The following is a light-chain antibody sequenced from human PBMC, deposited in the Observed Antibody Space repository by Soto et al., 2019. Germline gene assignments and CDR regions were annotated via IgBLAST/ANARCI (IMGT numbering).Light chain of an antibody. V-gene: IGKV3-11*01. Sequence: EIVLTQSPATLSLSPGERATLSCRASQSVSSYLAWYQQKPGQAPRLLIYDASNRATGIPARFSGSGSGTAFTIPISSLEPEDFAVYYCQQRSNWPRTFGQGTKVEIK. CDR2: DAS. CDR1: QSVSSY. J-gene: IGKJ1*01. CDR3: QQRSNWPRT.